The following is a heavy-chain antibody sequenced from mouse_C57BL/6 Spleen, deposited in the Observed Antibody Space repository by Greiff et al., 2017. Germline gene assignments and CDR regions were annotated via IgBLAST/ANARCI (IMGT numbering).Heavy chain of an antibody. J-gene: IGHJ1*03. CDR3: ARNSLHYYGSSYGYCDV. V-gene: IGHV1-69*01. D-gene: IGHD1-1*01. Sequence: QVQLQQPGAELVMPGASVKLSCKASGYTFTSYWMHWVKQRPGQGLEWIGEIDPSDSYTNYNQKFKGKSTLTVDKSSSTAYMQLSSLTSEDSAVYYCARNSLHYYGSSYGYCDVWGTGTTVTVSS. CDR2: IDPSDSYT. CDR1: GYTFTSYW.